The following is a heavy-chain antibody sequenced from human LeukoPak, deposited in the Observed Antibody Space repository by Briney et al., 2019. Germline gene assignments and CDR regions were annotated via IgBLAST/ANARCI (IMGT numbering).Heavy chain of an antibody. CDR3: ATDHSRANTAWWFDP. J-gene: IGHJ5*02. V-gene: IGHV1-8*02. D-gene: IGHD2-21*02. Sequence: ASVKVSCKASGYTFTGYYMHWVRQAPGQGLEWMGWINPNSGNTGYAQKFQGRVTMTRNTSISTAYMELSSLRSEDTAFYYCATDHSRANTAWWFDPWGQGTLVTVSS. CDR1: GYTFTGYY. CDR2: INPNSGNT.